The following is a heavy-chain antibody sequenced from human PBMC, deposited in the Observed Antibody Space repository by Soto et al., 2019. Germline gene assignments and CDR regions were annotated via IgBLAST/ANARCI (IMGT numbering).Heavy chain of an antibody. CDR1: GYTFTSYD. Sequence: QVQLVQSGAEVKKPGASVKVSCKASGYTFTSYDINWVRQATGQGLEWMGWMNPNSGNTGYAQKFQGRVTMTRNTSISTAYMELSSLRSEVTAVHYCARVGVGQLLLYYYYYMDVWGKGTTVTVSS. D-gene: IGHD2-15*01. CDR3: ARVGVGQLLLYYYYYMDV. V-gene: IGHV1-8*01. CDR2: MNPNSGNT. J-gene: IGHJ6*03.